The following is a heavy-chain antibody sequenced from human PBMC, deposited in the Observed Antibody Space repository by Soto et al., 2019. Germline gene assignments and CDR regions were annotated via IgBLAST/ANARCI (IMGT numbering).Heavy chain of an antibody. Sequence: QVQLVQSGAEVKKPGASVKVSCKASGYTFTSYAMHWVRQAPGQRLEWMGWINAGNGNTKYSQKFQGRVTITSYSSASTAYMELSSLRSEVTAVYYSARSAVTTSFDYWGQGTLVTVSS. D-gene: IGHD4-17*01. V-gene: IGHV1-3*01. J-gene: IGHJ4*02. CDR3: ARSAVTTSFDY. CDR1: GYTFTSYA. CDR2: INAGNGNT.